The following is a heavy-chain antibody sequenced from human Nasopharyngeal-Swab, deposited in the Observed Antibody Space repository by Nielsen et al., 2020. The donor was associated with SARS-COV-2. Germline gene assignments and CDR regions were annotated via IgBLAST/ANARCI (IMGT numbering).Heavy chain of an antibody. CDR2: INAGTGNT. D-gene: IGHD3-3*01. V-gene: IGHV1-3*01. Sequence: ASVQVSCKASGYTFTSYAMHWVRHAPGQRLEWMGWINAGTGNTKYSQKFQGRVTITRDTSASTAYMELSSLRSEDTAVYYCARERITIFGVVILFNAFDIWGQGTMVTVSS. CDR3: ARERITIFGVVILFNAFDI. J-gene: IGHJ3*02. CDR1: GYTFTSYA.